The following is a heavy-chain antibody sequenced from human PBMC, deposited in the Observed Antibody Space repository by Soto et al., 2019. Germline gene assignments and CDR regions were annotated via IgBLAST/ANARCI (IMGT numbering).Heavy chain of an antibody. D-gene: IGHD2-2*01. Sequence: SVKVSCKASGFTFTSSAVQWVRQARGQRLEWIGWIVVGSGNTNYAQKFQERVTITRDMSTSTAYMELSSLRSEDTAVYYCAAEGLGISGCSSNSCYYYYGMDVWGQGTTVTV. J-gene: IGHJ6*02. CDR2: IVVGSGNT. CDR3: AAEGLGISGCSSNSCYYYYGMDV. V-gene: IGHV1-58*01. CDR1: GFTFTSSA.